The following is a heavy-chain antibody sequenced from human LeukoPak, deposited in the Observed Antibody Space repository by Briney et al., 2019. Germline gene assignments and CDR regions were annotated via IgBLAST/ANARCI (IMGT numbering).Heavy chain of an antibody. Sequence: PGGSLRLSCAASGFTFSSYAMSWVRQAPGKGLEWVSSISGSGGSTYYADSVKGRFTISRDNSKNTLYLQVNILRAEDTALYYCAKTSPHETTVGPYWFFDLWGRGTLVTVSS. CDR2: ISGSGGST. CDR1: GFTFSSYA. D-gene: IGHD4-23*01. J-gene: IGHJ2*01. CDR3: AKTSPHETTVGPYWFFDL. V-gene: IGHV3-23*01.